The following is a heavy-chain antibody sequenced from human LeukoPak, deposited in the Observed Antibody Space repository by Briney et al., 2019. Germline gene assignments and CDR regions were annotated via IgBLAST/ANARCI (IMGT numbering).Heavy chain of an antibody. D-gene: IGHD2/OR15-2a*01. CDR2: IYPGDSDT. CDR1: GYSFTSYW. J-gene: IGHJ5*02. CDR3: ARLGDSAAFGGRGWFDP. V-gene: IGHV5-51*01. Sequence: GESLKISCKDSGYSFTSYWIGWVRQMPGKGLEWMGIIYPGDSDTRYSPSFQGQVTISADKSISTAYLQWSSLKASDTAMYYCARLGDSAAFGGRGWFDPWGQGTLVTVSS.